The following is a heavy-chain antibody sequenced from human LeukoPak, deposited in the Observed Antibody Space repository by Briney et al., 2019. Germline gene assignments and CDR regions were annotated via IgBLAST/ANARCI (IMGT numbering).Heavy chain of an antibody. V-gene: IGHV3-33*01. Sequence: GGSLRLSCAASGFTFSSYGMRWVRQAPGKGQEWVAVIWYDGSNKYYADSVKGRFTISRDNSKNTLYLQMNSLRAEDTAVYYCARPRGSSGPPNYWGQGTLVTVSS. J-gene: IGHJ4*02. CDR2: IWYDGSNK. CDR1: GFTFSSYG. D-gene: IGHD6-19*01. CDR3: ARPRGSSGPPNY.